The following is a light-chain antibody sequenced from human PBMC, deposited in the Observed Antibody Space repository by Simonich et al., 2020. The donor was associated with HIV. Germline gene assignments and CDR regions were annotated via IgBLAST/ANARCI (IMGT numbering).Light chain of an antibody. CDR1: SSNIGAGYD. Sequence: QSVLTQPPSVSGAPGQRVTIACTGSSSNIGAGYDVHWYQQLPGTAPKLLIYGNTNRPSGVPDRFSGSKSGTSASLVIAGLQAEDEADYYCSSYAGSNYVVFGGGTKLTVL. V-gene: IGLV1-40*01. J-gene: IGLJ2*01. CDR2: GNT. CDR3: SSYAGSNYVV.